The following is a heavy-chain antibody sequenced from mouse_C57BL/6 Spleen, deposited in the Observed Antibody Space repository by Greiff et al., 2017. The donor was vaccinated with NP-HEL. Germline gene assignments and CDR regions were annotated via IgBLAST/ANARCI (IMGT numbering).Heavy chain of an antibody. CDR3: ARRGYYYGSSGYFDV. J-gene: IGHJ1*03. V-gene: IGHV1-80*01. D-gene: IGHD1-1*01. CDR1: GYAFSSYW. CDR2: IYPGDGDT. Sequence: QVQLQQSGAELVKPGASVKISCKASGYAFSSYWMNWVKQRPGKGLEWIGQIYPGDGDTNYNGKFKGKATLTADKSSSTAYMQLSSLTSEDSAVYFCARRGYYYGSSGYFDVWGTGTTVTVSS.